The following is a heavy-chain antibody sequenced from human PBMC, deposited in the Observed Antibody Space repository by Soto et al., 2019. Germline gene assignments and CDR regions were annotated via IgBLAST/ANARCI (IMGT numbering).Heavy chain of an antibody. V-gene: IGHV1-69*13. CDR1: GGTFSNSA. Sequence: ASVKVSCKASGGTFSNSAISWVRQAPGQGPEWMGGIIPIFGTTNYAQKFQGRVTITAAESTTTAYMELSSLRSEDTAVYYCARDMGHYYDSRGYYYPDAFDIWGQGTMVTVSS. CDR2: IIPIFGTT. J-gene: IGHJ3*02. CDR3: ARDMGHYYDSRGYYYPDAFDI. D-gene: IGHD3-22*01.